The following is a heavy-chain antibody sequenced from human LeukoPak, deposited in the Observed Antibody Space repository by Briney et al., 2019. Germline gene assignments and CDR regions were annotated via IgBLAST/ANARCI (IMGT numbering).Heavy chain of an antibody. CDR1: GFTFSSYA. Sequence: GGSLRLSCAASGFTFSSYAMSWVRQAPGKGLEWVPAISGSGGSTYYADSVKGRFTISRDNSKNTLYLQMNSLRAEDTAVYYCAKVPGGNDAFDIWGQGTMVTVSS. J-gene: IGHJ3*02. CDR3: AKVPGGNDAFDI. CDR2: ISGSGGST. V-gene: IGHV3-23*01. D-gene: IGHD4-23*01.